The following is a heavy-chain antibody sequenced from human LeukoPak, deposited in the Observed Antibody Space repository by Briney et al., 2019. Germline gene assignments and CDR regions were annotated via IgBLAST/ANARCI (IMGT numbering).Heavy chain of an antibody. Sequence: GGSLGLSCAASGFTFSSYAMSWVRQAPGKGLEWVSGISGSGGSTYYADSVKGRVTISRDNSKNTLYLQMSGLRAEDTAVYYCAKDQRVVIPYYFDYWGQGTLVTVSS. D-gene: IGHD4-23*01. V-gene: IGHV3-23*01. CDR1: GFTFSSYA. J-gene: IGHJ4*02. CDR3: AKDQRVVIPYYFDY. CDR2: ISGSGGST.